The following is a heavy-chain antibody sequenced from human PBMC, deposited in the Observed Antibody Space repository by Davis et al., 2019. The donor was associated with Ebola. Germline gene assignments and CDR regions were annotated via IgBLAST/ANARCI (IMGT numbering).Heavy chain of an antibody. CDR3: ARESTVATITVWFDP. D-gene: IGHD5-12*01. Sequence: SVKVSCKASGGTFSSYAISWVRQAPGQGLEWMGGIIPIFGTANYAQKFQGRVTMTRDTSTSTVYMELSSLRSEDTAVYYCARESTVATITVWFDPWGQGTLVTVSS. V-gene: IGHV1-69*05. CDR1: GGTFSSYA. J-gene: IGHJ5*02. CDR2: IIPIFGTA.